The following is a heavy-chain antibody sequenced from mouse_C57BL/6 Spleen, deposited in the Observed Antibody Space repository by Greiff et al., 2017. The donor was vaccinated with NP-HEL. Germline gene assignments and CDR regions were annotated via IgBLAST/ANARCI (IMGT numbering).Heavy chain of an antibody. CDR1: GFTFSDYY. CDR3: ARAVVARYWYFDV. J-gene: IGHJ1*03. D-gene: IGHD1-1*01. V-gene: IGHV5-16*01. CDR2: INYDGSST. Sequence: DVRLVESEGGLVQPGSSMKLSCTASGFTFSDYYMAWVRQVPEKGLEWVANINYDGSSTYYLDSLKSRFIISRDNAKNILYLQMSSLKSEDKATYYCARAVVARYWYFDVWGTGTTVTVSS.